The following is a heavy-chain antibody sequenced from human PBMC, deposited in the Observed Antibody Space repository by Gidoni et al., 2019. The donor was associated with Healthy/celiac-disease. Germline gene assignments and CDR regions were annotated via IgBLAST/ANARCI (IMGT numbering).Heavy chain of an antibody. D-gene: IGHD1-26*01. J-gene: IGHJ4*02. Sequence: QVQLVQSGAGVKKPGSSVKVSCKASGGTFSSYAISWVRQAPGRGLEWMGGIIPIFGTANYAHKFQGIVTITADESTSTAYMELSSLRSEDTAVYYCARRLGATSGRFDYWGQGTLVTVSS. CDR1: GGTFSSYA. CDR2: IIPIFGTA. CDR3: ARRLGATSGRFDY. V-gene: IGHV1-69*01.